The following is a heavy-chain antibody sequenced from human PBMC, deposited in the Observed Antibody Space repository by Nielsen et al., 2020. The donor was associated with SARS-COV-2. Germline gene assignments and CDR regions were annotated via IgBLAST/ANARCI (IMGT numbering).Heavy chain of an antibody. CDR3: AKDIEGAADGAFDI. J-gene: IGHJ3*02. CDR2: ISWNSGSI. D-gene: IGHD6-13*01. V-gene: IGHV3-9*01. Sequence: SLKISCAASGFTFDDYAMHWVRQAPGKGLEWVSGISWNSGSIGYADSVKGRFTISRDNAKNSLYLQMNSLRAEDTALYYCAKDIEGAADGAFDIWGQGTMVTVSS. CDR1: GFTFDDYA.